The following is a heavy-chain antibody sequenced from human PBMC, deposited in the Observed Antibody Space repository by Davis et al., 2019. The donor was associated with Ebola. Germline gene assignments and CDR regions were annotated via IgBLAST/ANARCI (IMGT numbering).Heavy chain of an antibody. CDR1: GGSFSGYY. CDR2: INHSGST. D-gene: IGHD3-3*01. Sequence: SETLSLTCAVYGGSFSGYYWSWIRQPPGKGLEWIGEINHSGSTSYNPSLKSRVTISVDTSKNPFSLKLTSVTAADTAVYYCARGLTIFGVVIPPDYWGQGTLVTVSS. CDR3: ARGLTIFGVVIPPDY. J-gene: IGHJ4*02. V-gene: IGHV4-34*01.